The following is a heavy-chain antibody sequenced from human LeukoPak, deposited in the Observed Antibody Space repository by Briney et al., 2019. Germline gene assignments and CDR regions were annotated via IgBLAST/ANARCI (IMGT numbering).Heavy chain of an antibody. V-gene: IGHV3-11*01. J-gene: IGHJ6*02. D-gene: IGHD2-2*02. CDR3: ARDHSRYCSRTSCYSSYYYYGIDV. CDR2: ISGSGSTI. CDR1: GFTFSDYY. Sequence: GGSLRLSCAASGFTFSDYYMSWIRQAPGKGLEWVSYISGSGSTIYYADSVKGRFTFSRDNAKNSLYLQMNSLIAEDTAVYYCARDHSRYCSRTSCYSSYYYYGIDVWGQGTTVTVSS.